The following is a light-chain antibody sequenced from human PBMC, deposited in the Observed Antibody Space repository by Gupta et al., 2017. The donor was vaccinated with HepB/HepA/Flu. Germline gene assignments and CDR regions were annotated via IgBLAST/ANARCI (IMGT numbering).Light chain of an antibody. CDR3: QQTVSVSQT. Sequence: DIHMTQSPPSLSASLGERVTISYRASQNINTHINWYVKRSGKAPQILIYAASKVESGVPSRFSGNRSGTHFTLTISSLRPETFAPNYCQQTVSVSQTFGEGTQMEIK. J-gene: IGKJ1*01. CDR2: AAS. CDR1: QNINTH. V-gene: IGKV1-39*01.